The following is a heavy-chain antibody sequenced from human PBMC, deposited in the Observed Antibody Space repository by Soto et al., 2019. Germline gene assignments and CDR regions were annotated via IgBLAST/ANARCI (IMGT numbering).Heavy chain of an antibody. V-gene: IGHV4-59*01. D-gene: IGHD1-26*01. CDR3: ARLGGSYAVPHFDY. CDR1: GGSISSYS. Sequence: SETLSPTCTAPGGSISSYSCTGFRQPPGKGLEWIGYIYYSGSTNYNPSLKSRVTISVDTSKNQFSLKLSSVTAADTAVYYCARLGGSYAVPHFDYWGQGTLVTVS. J-gene: IGHJ4*02. CDR2: IYYSGST.